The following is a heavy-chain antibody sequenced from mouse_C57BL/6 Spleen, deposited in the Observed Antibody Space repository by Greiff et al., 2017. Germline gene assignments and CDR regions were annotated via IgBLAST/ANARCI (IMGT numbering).Heavy chain of an antibody. CDR1: GYTFTSYG. V-gene: IGHV1-81*01. Sequence: QVQLQQSGAELARPGASVKLSCKASGYTFTSYGIRWVKQRTGQGLEWIGEIYPRSGNTYYNEKFKGKATLTADKSSSTAYMELRSLTSEDSAVYFCASAYYYGSDYAMDYWGQGTSVTVSS. D-gene: IGHD1-1*01. J-gene: IGHJ4*01. CDR3: ASAYYYGSDYAMDY. CDR2: IYPRSGNT.